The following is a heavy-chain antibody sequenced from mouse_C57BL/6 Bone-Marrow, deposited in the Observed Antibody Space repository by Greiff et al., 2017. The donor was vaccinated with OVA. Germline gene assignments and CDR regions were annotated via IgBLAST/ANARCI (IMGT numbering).Heavy chain of an antibody. CDR1: GFTFTDYY. CDR2: IRNKANGYTT. Sequence: EVHLVESGGGLVQPGGSLSLSCAASGFTFTDYYMSWVRQPPGKALEWLGFIRNKANGYTTEYSASVKGRFTISRDNSQSILYLQMNALRAEDSATYYCARDQNYGSSIAMDYWGQGTSVTVSS. D-gene: IGHD1-1*01. V-gene: IGHV7-3*01. J-gene: IGHJ4*01. CDR3: ARDQNYGSSIAMDY.